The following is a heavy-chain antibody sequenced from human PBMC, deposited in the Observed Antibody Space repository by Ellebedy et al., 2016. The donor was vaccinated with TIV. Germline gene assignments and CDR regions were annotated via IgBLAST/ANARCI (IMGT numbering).Heavy chain of an antibody. Sequence: GGSLRLSCAASGFTFSSYAMHWVRQAPGKGLEWVAVISYDGSNKYYAASVKGRFTISRDNSKNTLYLQMNSLRAEDTAVYYCATTPSDSSAWFDYWGQGTLVTVSS. V-gene: IGHV3-30*04. CDR2: ISYDGSNK. D-gene: IGHD6-19*01. CDR1: GFTFSSYA. CDR3: ATTPSDSSAWFDY. J-gene: IGHJ5*01.